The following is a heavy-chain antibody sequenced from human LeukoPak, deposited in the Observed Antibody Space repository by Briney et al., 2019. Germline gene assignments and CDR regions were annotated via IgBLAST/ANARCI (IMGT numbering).Heavy chain of an antibody. J-gene: IGHJ4*02. D-gene: IGHD3-22*01. CDR1: GYTLTELS. V-gene: IGHV1-24*01. CDR2: FDPEDGET. CDR3: AGRRYYDSSGYRAGNSDY. Sequence: GASVKVSCEVSGYTLTELSMHWVRQAPGKGLEWMGGFDPEDGETIYAQKFQGRVTMTEDTSTDTAYMELSSLRSEDTAVYYCAGRRYYDSSGYRAGNSDYCVQGTLVTVSS.